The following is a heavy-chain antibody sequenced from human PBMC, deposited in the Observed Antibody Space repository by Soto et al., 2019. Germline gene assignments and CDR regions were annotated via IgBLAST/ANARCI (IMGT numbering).Heavy chain of an antibody. CDR2: LSWNGDYT. CDR1: GFTFDDYA. V-gene: IGHV3-9*01. Sequence: EVQLVESGGGLVQPGRSLRLSCAVTGFTFDDYAMHWVRQAPGKGLEWVSGLSWNGDYTGYADSVKGRFTISRDNTKNSLYLQTTSLRAEDTALYYCAKGTRASYYYGMDVWGQGTTVTVSS. CDR3: AKGTRASYYYGMDV. J-gene: IGHJ6*02.